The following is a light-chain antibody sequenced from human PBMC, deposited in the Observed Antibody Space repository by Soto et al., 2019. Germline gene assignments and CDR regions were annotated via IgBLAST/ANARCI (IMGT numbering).Light chain of an antibody. CDR2: DAS. J-gene: IGKJ2*01. CDR3: QHSYTTPYI. CDR1: HSITTY. V-gene: IGKV1-39*01. Sequence: DIQMTQSPSSLSASVGDRVTITCRASHSITTYLNWYQQKPGTAPKVLIYDASSLETGVPSRFSGSGSGTEFTLVISSLQPEDFATYYCQHSYTTPYIFGQGTKLEIK.